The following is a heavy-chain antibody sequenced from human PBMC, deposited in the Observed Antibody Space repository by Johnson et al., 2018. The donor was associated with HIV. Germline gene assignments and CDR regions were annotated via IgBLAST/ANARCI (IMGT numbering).Heavy chain of an antibody. CDR3: VRDDRPDGFDI. V-gene: IGHV3-7*01. CDR2: IKQDGSEK. J-gene: IGHJ3*02. Sequence: VQLVESGGGLVQPGGSLGLSCAASGFTFSNYWMSWVRQAPGKGLEWVANIKQDGSEKYYVDSVKGRFTISRDNAKSSLYLQMSSLRAEDTALYYCVRDDRPDGFDIWGQGTMVTVSS. CDR1: GFTFSNYW.